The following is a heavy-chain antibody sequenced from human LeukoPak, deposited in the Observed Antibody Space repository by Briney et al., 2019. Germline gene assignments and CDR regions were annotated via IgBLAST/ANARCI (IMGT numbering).Heavy chain of an antibody. CDR1: GYTFTDYY. CDR2: INPNSGGT. V-gene: IGHV1-2*02. D-gene: IGHD1-26*01. J-gene: IGHJ3*02. CDR3: CREKYSGIQIVFDI. Sequence: ASVKVSCKASGYTFTDYYMHWVRQAPGQGLEWMGWINPNSGGTNCVQKFQGRFTMTRALSSSASYLELSWLRSDDRAGYYCCREKYSGIQIVFDIWGQGTMVTVSS.